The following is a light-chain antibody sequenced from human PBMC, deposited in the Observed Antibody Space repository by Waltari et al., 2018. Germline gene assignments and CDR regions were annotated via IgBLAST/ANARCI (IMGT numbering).Light chain of an antibody. CDR1: SGSVSSSYY. V-gene: IGLV8-61*01. J-gene: IGLJ3*02. Sequence: QTVVTQEPSFSVSPGGTVTLTCGLSSGSVSSSYYPSWYQQTPGQTPRTLIYNTNTRSSGVPDRFSGSILGNKAALTITGAQADDESDYYCVLYMGRGVWVFGGGTKLTVL. CDR2: NTN. CDR3: VLYMGRGVWV.